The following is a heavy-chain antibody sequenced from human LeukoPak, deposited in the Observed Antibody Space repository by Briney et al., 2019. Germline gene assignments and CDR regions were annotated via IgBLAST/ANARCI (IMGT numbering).Heavy chain of an antibody. CDR2: INPSGGST. J-gene: IGHJ4*02. CDR1: GYTFTSYY. V-gene: IGHV1-46*01. CDR3: ARTAYDYGGSSGGEMFDY. Sequence: GASVKVSCKASGYTFTSYYMHWVRQAPGQGLEWMGIINPSGGSTSYAQKFQGRVTMTRDTSTSTVYMELSSLRSEDTAVYYCARTAYDYGGSSGGEMFDYWGQGTLVTVSS. D-gene: IGHD4-23*01.